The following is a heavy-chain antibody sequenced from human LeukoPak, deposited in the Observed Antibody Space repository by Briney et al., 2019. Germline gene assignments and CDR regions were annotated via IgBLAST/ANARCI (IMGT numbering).Heavy chain of an antibody. J-gene: IGHJ5*02. CDR2: ISAYNGNT. D-gene: IGHD2-2*01. V-gene: IGHV1-18*01. Sequence: ASVKVSCKASGGTFSSYGISWVRQAPGQGLEWMGWISAYNGNTNYAQKLQGRVTMTTDTSTSTAYMELRSLRSDDTAVYYCARGVVLGYCSSTSCFWFDPWGQGTLVTVSS. CDR1: GGTFSSYG. CDR3: ARGVVLGYCSSTSCFWFDP.